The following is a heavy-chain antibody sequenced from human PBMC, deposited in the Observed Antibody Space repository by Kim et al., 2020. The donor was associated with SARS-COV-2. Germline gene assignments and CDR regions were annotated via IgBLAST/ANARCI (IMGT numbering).Heavy chain of an antibody. V-gene: IGHV4-38-2*02. Sequence: SETLSLTCTVSGYSIRSVYYWGWIRRTPGKGLEWIGNIHHSGSTDYSPSLKSRVTLSIDTSKNQYSLKLTSVTAADTAVYFCARDGAAGDRNYYYFGMDVWGQGTTVTVSS. CDR2: IHHSGST. J-gene: IGHJ6*02. CDR3: ARDGAAGDRNYYYFGMDV. CDR1: GYSIRSVYY. D-gene: IGHD6-13*01.